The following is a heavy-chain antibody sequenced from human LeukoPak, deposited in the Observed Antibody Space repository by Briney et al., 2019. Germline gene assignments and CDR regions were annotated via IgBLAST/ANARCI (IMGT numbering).Heavy chain of an antibody. CDR2: IYYSGST. V-gene: IGHV4-59*12. CDR3: ARGIPLASLVGATKNFDY. CDR1: GDSISSYY. D-gene: IGHD1-26*01. J-gene: IGHJ4*02. Sequence: QTSETLSLTCTVSGDSISSYYWSWIRQPPGKGLEWIGYIYYSGSTNYNPSLKSRVTISVDTSKNQFSLKLNSVTAADTAVYYCARGIPLASLVGATKNFDYWGQGTLVTVSS.